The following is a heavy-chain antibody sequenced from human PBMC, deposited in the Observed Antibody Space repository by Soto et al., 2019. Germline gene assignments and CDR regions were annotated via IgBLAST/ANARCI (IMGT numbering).Heavy chain of an antibody. J-gene: IGHJ6*02. D-gene: IGHD3-9*01. CDR3: ASLDAYYYYGMDV. V-gene: IGHV4-61*01. Sequence: ETLSLTCTVSGGSVSSGSYYWSWVRQPPGKGLEWIGYIYYSGSTNYNPSLKSRVTISVDTSKNQFSLKLSSVTAADTAVYYCASLDAYYYYGMDVWGQGTTVTVSS. CDR1: GGSVSSGSYY. CDR2: IYYSGST.